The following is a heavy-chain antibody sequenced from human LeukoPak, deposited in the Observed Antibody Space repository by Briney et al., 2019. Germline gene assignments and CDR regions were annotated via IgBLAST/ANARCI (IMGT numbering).Heavy chain of an antibody. CDR3: ARGKGGATSFDY. Sequence: PSETLSLTCTVSGGSISSYYWSWIRQPPGKGLEWIGYIYYSGSTNYNPSLKSRVTISVDTSKNQFSLKLSSVTAADTAVYYCARGKGGATSFDYWGQGTLVTVSS. V-gene: IGHV4-59*08. CDR1: GGSISSYY. D-gene: IGHD1-26*01. CDR2: IYYSGST. J-gene: IGHJ4*02.